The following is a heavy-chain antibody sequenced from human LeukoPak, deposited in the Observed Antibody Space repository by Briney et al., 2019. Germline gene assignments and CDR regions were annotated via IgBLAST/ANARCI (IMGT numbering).Heavy chain of an antibody. V-gene: IGHV1-46*01. CDR1: GYTFTNYY. J-gene: IGHJ4*02. CDR3: ARDIAPRPGPEYYFDS. CDR2: INPGGGST. Sequence: GASVKVSCKASGYTFTNYYLHWLRQAPRQGLEWMGIINPGGGSTNYAQNFQGRVSMTTDMSTTTVYMELSHLRSEDTALYYCARDIAPRPGPEYYFDSWGQGTLVTVSS. D-gene: IGHD6-6*01.